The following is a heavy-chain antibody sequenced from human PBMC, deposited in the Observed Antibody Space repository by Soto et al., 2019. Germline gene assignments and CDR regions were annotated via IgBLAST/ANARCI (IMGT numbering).Heavy chain of an antibody. CDR2: INHSGST. J-gene: IGHJ5*02. CDR1: GGSFSGYY. V-gene: IGHV4-34*01. Sequence: SETLSLTCAVYGGSFSGYYWSWIRQPPGKGLEWIGEINHSGSTNYNPSLKSRVTISVDTSKNQFSLKLSSVTAADTAVYYCARGRLSVVVVARNWFDPWGQGTLVTVSS. D-gene: IGHD2-15*01. CDR3: ARGRLSVVVVARNWFDP.